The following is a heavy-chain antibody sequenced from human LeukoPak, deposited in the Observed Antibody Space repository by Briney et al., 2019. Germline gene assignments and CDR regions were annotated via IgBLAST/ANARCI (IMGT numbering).Heavy chain of an antibody. Sequence: GGSLRLSCAASGFTFSSYSMNWVRQAPGKGLEWVAVISYDGSNKYYADSVKGPFTISRDNSKNTLYLQMNSLRAEDTAVYYCARENGGNIFDYWGQGTLVTVSS. D-gene: IGHD4-23*01. V-gene: IGHV3-30*03. J-gene: IGHJ4*02. CDR2: ISYDGSNK. CDR3: ARENGGNIFDY. CDR1: GFTFSSYS.